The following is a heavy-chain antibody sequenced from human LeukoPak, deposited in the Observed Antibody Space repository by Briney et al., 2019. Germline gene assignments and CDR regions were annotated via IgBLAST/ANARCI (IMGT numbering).Heavy chain of an antibody. J-gene: IGHJ5*02. CDR2: ISAYNGNT. V-gene: IGHV1-18*01. CDR1: GYTFTSYG. Sequence: GASVKVSRKASGYTFTSYGISWVRQAPGQGLEWMGWISAYNGNTNYAQKFQGRVTMTRNTSISTAYMELSSLRSEDTAVYYCARQWLMRGLDPWGQGTLVTVSS. D-gene: IGHD6-19*01. CDR3: ARQWLMRGLDP.